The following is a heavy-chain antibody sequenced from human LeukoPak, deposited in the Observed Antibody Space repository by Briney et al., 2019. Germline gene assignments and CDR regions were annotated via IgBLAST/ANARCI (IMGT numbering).Heavy chain of an antibody. CDR1: GYRLTNNW. CDR3: VRFALSSSLDH. Sequence: RGESLKISCKISGYRLTNNWIGWVRQVPGKGLEWMGLIYPGYSDAKYSPSFQGQVTSSVDTSISTAYLQLGGLRASDTAIYYCVRFALSSSLDHWGQGTLDTVSS. V-gene: IGHV5-51*01. J-gene: IGHJ5*02. CDR2: IYPGYSDA. D-gene: IGHD6-13*01.